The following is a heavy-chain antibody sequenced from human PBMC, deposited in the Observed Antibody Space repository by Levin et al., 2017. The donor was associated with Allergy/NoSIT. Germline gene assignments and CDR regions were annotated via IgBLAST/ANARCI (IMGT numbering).Heavy chain of an antibody. J-gene: IGHJ6*02. CDR3: AVGVTIFGVVNYYYYYGMDV. V-gene: IGHV1-2*02. CDR1: GYTFTGYY. CDR2: INPNSGGT. Sequence: ASVKVSCKASGYTFTGYYMHWVRQAPGQGLEWMGWINPNSGGTNYAQKFQGRVTMTRDTSISTAYMELSRLRSDDTAVYYCAVGVTIFGVVNYYYYYGMDVWGQGTTVTVSS. D-gene: IGHD3-3*01.